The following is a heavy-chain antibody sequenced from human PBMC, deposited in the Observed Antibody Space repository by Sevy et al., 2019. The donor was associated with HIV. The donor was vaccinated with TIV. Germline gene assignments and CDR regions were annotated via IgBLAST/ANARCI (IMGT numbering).Heavy chain of an antibody. CDR3: ATRVSGGGTYYYDSSGYYSFDY. J-gene: IGHJ4*02. Sequence: ASVKVSCKASGGTFSSYAISWVRQAPGQGLEWMGGIIPIFGTANYAQKFQGRVTITADKSTSTAYMELSSLGSEDTAVYYCATRVSGGGTYYYDSSGYYSFDYWGQGTLVTVSS. CDR1: GGTFSSYA. V-gene: IGHV1-69*06. CDR2: IIPIFGTA. D-gene: IGHD3-22*01.